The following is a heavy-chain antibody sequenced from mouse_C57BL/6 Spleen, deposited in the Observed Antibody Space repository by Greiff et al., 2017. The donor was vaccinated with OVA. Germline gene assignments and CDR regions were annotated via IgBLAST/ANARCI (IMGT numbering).Heavy chain of an antibody. CDR2: INPSSGYT. D-gene: IGHD2-2*01. Sequence: QVQLKESGAELAKPGASVKLSCKASGYTFTSYWMHWVKQRPGQGLEWIGYINPSSGYTKYNQKFKDKATLTADKSSSTAYMQLSSLTYEDSAVYYCARSTMVTTRAMDYWGQGTSVTVSS. CDR3: ARSTMVTTRAMDY. V-gene: IGHV1-7*01. J-gene: IGHJ4*01. CDR1: GYTFTSYW.